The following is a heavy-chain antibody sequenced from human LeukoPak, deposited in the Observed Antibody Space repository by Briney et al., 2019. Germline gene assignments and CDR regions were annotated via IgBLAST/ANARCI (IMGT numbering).Heavy chain of an antibody. V-gene: IGHV1-2*04. J-gene: IGHJ3*02. CDR2: INPNSGGT. D-gene: IGHD2-15*01. CDR3: ARGGPVGYCSGGSCYSAFDI. CDR1: GYTFNVYY. Sequence: GATVNLSYKASGYTFNVYYMHWVRQPPGQGLEGMGWINPNSGGTNYAQKFQGWVTITRDTSISTAYMELSRLRSDDTAVYYCARGGPVGYCSGGSCYSAFDIWGQGTMVTVSS.